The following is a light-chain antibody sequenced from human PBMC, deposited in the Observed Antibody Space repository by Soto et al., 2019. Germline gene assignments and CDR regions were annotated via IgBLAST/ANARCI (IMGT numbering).Light chain of an antibody. V-gene: IGKV3-15*01. J-gene: IGKJ2*01. CDR1: QSISTE. Sequence: EIVMTQSPATLSVSPGERATLSCRASQSISTELAWYQQKPGQPPRLLIYSASTSATGVPARFTGSGSGSEFTLTNSGLQSEDFAVYYCQQGHNWPLTFGQGTRLEI. CDR3: QQGHNWPLT. CDR2: SAS.